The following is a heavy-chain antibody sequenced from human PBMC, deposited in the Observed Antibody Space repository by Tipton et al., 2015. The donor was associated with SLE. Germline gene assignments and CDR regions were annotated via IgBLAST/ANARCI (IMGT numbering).Heavy chain of an antibody. D-gene: IGHD2-21*01. CDR2: IYYSGST. J-gene: IGHJ2*01. Sequence: TLSLTCTVSGGSISSSSYYWGWIRQPPGKGLEWIGHIYYSGSTNYNPSLKSRVTISVDTSKNQFSLKLSSVTAADTAVYYCARDGGDYWYFDLWGRGTLVTVSS. CDR1: GGSISSSSYY. V-gene: IGHV4-61*01. CDR3: ARDGGDYWYFDL.